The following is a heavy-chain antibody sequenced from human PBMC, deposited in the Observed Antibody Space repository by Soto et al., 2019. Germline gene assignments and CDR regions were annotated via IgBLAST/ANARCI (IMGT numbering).Heavy chain of an antibody. Sequence: PSETLSLTCTVSGGSISSGGYYWSWIRQHPGKGLEWIGYIYYSGSTYYNPSLKSRVTISVDTSKNQFSLKLSSVTAADTAVYYCARGVEGWLQLGYYFDYWGQGTLVTVSS. J-gene: IGHJ4*02. CDR2: IYYSGST. D-gene: IGHD5-12*01. CDR3: ARGVEGWLQLGYYFDY. CDR1: GGSISSGGYY. V-gene: IGHV4-31*03.